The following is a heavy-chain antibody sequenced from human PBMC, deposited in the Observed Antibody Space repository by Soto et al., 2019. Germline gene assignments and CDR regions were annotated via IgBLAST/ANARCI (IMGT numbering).Heavy chain of an antibody. Sequence: ASVKVSCKASGYTFIGYYLHWVRQAPGQGLEWMGWVNPNSGATNYPQKFQGRVTMTRDTSITTAYMEMSRLRSDDTAFYFCARDVVSTIGVFGFWGQGTPVTVSS. D-gene: IGHD5-12*01. CDR3: ARDVVSTIGVFGF. V-gene: IGHV1-2*02. CDR1: GYTFIGYY. J-gene: IGHJ4*02. CDR2: VNPNSGAT.